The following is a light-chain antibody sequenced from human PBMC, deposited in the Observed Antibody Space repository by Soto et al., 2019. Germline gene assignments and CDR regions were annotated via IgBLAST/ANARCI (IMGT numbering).Light chain of an antibody. CDR3: MLYMGGGTGV. CDR2: TTN. V-gene: IGLV8-61*01. CDR1: SGSVSTSYY. J-gene: IGLJ3*02. Sequence: QTVVTQEPSFSVSPGGTVTLTCGLSSGSVSTSYYPSWYQQTPGQAPRTLIYTTNSRSSGVPDRFSGSILGNKAALTITGAQADDESDYYCMLYMGGGTGVFGGGTKLTVL.